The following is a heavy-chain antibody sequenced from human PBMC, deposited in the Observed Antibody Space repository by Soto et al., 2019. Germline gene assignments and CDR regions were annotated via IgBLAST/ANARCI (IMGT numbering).Heavy chain of an antibody. Sequence: GGSLRLSCAASGFTFTSYTMNWVRQAPGKGLEWVSSITSRSSYIYYADSVKGRFTISRDNAKNSLFLQMNSLRAEDTAVYYCATAPTNSFGSGSHLDSWGKGTPVTVPS. CDR3: ATAPTNSFGSGSHLDS. V-gene: IGHV3-21*01. D-gene: IGHD3-10*01. CDR1: GFTFTSYT. CDR2: ITSRSSYI. J-gene: IGHJ4*02.